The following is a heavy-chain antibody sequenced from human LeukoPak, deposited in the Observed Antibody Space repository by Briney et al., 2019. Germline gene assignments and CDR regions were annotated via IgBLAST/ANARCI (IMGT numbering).Heavy chain of an antibody. D-gene: IGHD1-26*01. CDR1: GYTLTELS. CDR3: ATRLLHVGATIGIFDY. J-gene: IGHJ4*02. CDR2: FDPEDGET. V-gene: IGHV1-24*01. Sequence: ASVKVSCKVSGYTLTELSMHWVRQAPGKGLEWMGGFDPEDGETIYAHKFQGRVTVTEDTSTDTAYMELSSLRSEDTAVYYCATRLLHVGATIGIFDYWGQGTLVTVSS.